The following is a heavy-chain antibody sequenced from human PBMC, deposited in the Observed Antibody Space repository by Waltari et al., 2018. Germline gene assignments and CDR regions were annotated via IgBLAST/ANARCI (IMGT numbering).Heavy chain of an antibody. J-gene: IGHJ6*03. Sequence: QVQLVQSGAEVKKPGSSVKVSCKASGGTFSSYAISWVRQAPGQGLEWMGGIIPIFGTANYEQKFQGRVTITTDEATSTAYMELSSLRSEDTAVYYWARGRGYTGSGYYYYMDVWGKGTTVTVSS. CDR1: GGTFSSYA. CDR2: IIPIFGTA. CDR3: ARGRGYTGSGYYYYMDV. D-gene: IGHD5-12*01. V-gene: IGHV1-69*05.